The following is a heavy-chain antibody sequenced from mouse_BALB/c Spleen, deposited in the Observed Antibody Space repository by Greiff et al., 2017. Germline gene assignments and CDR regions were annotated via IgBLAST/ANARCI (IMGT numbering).Heavy chain of an antibody. CDR3: ARDDYDVLAWFAY. V-gene: IGHV5-6-5*01. CDR1: GFTFSSYA. D-gene: IGHD2-4*01. J-gene: IGHJ3*01. Sequence: EVQGVESGGGLVKPGGSLKLSCAASGFTFSSYAMSWVRQTPEKRLEWVASISSGGSTYYPDSVKGRFTISRDNARNILYLQMSSLRSEDTAMYYCARDDYDVLAWFAYWGQGTLVTVSA. CDR2: ISSGGST.